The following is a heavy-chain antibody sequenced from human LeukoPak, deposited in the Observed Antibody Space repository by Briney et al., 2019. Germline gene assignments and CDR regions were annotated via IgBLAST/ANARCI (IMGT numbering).Heavy chain of an antibody. CDR1: GYSFTSYW. Sequence: GESLKISCKGSGYSFTSYWIGWVRQMPGKGLEWMGIIYPGDSDTRYSPSFQGQVTISADKSISTAYLQWSSLKASDTAMYYCARLWGEMATMTYFDYWGQGTLVTVSS. CDR3: ARLWGEMATMTYFDY. D-gene: IGHD5-24*01. CDR2: IYPGDSDT. V-gene: IGHV5-51*01. J-gene: IGHJ4*02.